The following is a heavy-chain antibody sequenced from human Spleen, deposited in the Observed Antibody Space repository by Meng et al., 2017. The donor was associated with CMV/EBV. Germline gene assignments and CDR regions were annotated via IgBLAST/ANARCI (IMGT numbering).Heavy chain of an antibody. Sequence: SCKASGYTLIRYYIHWVRQAPGQGLEWMGIVNPSGGSTNYVQKFQGRVTMTRDTSTSTVFMEVSSLRSDDTAVYYCARSIDGYSPLDYWGQGTLVTVSS. CDR3: ARSIDGYSPLDY. CDR1: GYTLIRYY. CDR2: VNPSGGST. V-gene: IGHV1-46*01. D-gene: IGHD5-24*01. J-gene: IGHJ4*02.